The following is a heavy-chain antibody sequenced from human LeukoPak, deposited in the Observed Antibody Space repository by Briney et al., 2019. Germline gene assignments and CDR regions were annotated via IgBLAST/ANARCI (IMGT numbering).Heavy chain of an antibody. V-gene: IGHV3-23*01. CDR2: IDNHGGST. CDR3: AKAGWYSSKSYATYDDAIDI. J-gene: IGHJ3*02. D-gene: IGHD6-13*01. Sequence: GGSLRLSCAAPGFTFNNYAMNWVRQAPGKGLEWVSAIDNHGGSTYYADSVKGRFTISRDNSKNTLYLQMNSLRAEDTALYYCAKAGWYSSKSYATYDDAIDIWGQGTLVTVSS. CDR1: GFTFNNYA.